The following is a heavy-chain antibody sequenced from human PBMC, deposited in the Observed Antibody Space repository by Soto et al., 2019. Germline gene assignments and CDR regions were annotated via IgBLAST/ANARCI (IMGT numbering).Heavy chain of an antibody. J-gene: IGHJ6*02. V-gene: IGHV1-69*13. CDR1: GCPFSSYA. CDR3: ARPDEGGYSSNHHYYYALDV. CDR2: IIPIFDIT. Sequence: SVKVSCTASGCPFSSYAISWVRQAPGQGLEWMGGIIPIFDITNYAQKFQGRVTITADESTSTAYMELSSLGSDDTAVYYCARPDEGGYSSNHHYYYALDVWGQGTTVTVSS. D-gene: IGHD2-21*01.